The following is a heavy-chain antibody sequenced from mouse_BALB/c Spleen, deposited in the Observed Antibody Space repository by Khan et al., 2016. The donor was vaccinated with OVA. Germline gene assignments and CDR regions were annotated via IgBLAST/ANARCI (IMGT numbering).Heavy chain of an antibody. Sequence: QVQLQQSGAELVKAGASVKMSCKASGYTFTSYWMHWVKQRLGQGLEWFAETNPTNGRTYYNEKFKSKATLTVDKSSSTAYMLLSGPTCEDSAVYYCARINKIVATYFDYWGQGTTLTVSS. V-gene: IGHV1S81*02. CDR3: ARINKIVATYFDY. D-gene: IGHD1-1*01. CDR2: TNPTNGRT. CDR1: GYTFTSYW. J-gene: IGHJ2*01.